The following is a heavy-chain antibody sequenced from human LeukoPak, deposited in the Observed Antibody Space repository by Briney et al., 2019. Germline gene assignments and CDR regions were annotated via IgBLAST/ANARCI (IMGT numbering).Heavy chain of an antibody. Sequence: SSVKVSCKASLGTFSSYPISWLRQAPGQGLEWMGRIIPIFGTANYAQKFQGRVTITTDESTSTAYMELSSLRSEDTAVYYCARGPDVPATGDWFDPWGQGTLVTVSS. D-gene: IGHD1-14*01. CDR1: LGTFSSYP. J-gene: IGHJ5*02. CDR2: IIPIFGTA. CDR3: ARGPDVPATGDWFDP. V-gene: IGHV1-69*05.